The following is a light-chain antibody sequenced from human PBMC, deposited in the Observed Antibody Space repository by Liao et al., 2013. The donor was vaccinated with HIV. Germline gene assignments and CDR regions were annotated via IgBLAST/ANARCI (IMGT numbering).Light chain of an antibody. CDR3: QAWDSSTHVV. J-gene: IGLJ2*01. V-gene: IGLV3-21*01. CDR1: NIGNKS. CDR2: SDS. Sequence: SYVLTQPPSVSVAPGKTASITCGGNNIGNKSVHWYQQKPGQAPVMVIYSDSDRPSGIPERFSGSNSGNTATLTISGTQAMDEADYYCQAWDSSTHVVFGGGTKLTVL.